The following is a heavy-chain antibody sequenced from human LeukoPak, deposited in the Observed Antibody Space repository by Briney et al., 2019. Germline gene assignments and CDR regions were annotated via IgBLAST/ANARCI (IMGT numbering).Heavy chain of an antibody. Sequence: GGSLRLSCAASGFTFSNYWMSWVRQAPGKGLEWVANIKQDGSEKYHVDSVKGRFTISRDNAKNSLYLQMNSLRAEDTAVYYCARGGAMIVVASFDYWGQGTLVTVSS. D-gene: IGHD3-22*01. CDR2: IKQDGSEK. V-gene: IGHV3-7*01. J-gene: IGHJ4*02. CDR3: ARGGAMIVVASFDY. CDR1: GFTFSNYW.